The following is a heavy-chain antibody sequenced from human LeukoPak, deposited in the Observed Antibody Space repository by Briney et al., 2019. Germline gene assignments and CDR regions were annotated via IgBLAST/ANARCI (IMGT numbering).Heavy chain of an antibody. J-gene: IGHJ4*02. D-gene: IGHD3-10*01. CDR2: ISAYNGNT. V-gene: IGHV1-18*01. CDR3: ARSAMVRGVGDY. CDR1: GYTFTSYG. Sequence: ASVKVSCKASGYTFTSYGISWVRQAPGQGLEWMGWISAYNGNTNYAQKLQGRVTMTTDTSASTAYMELRSLRSDDTAVYYCARSAMVRGVGDYWGQGTLVTVPS.